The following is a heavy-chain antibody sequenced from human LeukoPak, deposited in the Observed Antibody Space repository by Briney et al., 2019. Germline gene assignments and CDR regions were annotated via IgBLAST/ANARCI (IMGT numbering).Heavy chain of an antibody. CDR3: ARDTIDSDAFDI. CDR2: MNPNSGNT. V-gene: IGHV1-8*01. D-gene: IGHD2-21*01. Sequence: GASVKVSFKASGYTFTSYDINWVRQATGQGLEWMGWMNPNSGNTGYAQKFQGRVTMTRNTSISTAYMELSSLRSEDTAVYYCARDTIDSDAFDIWGQGTMVTVSS. J-gene: IGHJ3*02. CDR1: GYTFTSYD.